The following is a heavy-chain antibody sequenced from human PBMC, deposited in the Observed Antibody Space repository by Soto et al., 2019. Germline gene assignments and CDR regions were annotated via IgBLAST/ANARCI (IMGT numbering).Heavy chain of an antibody. V-gene: IGHV4-34*01. CDR3: ASFVRRITMVRGVNDAFDI. D-gene: IGHD3-10*01. Sequence: SETLSLTCAVYGGSFSGYYWSWIRQPPGKGLEWIGEINHSGSTNYNPSLKSRVTISVDTSKNQFSLKLSSVTAADTAVYYCASFVRRITMVRGVNDAFDIWGKGTMVPVSS. CDR2: INHSGST. J-gene: IGHJ3*02. CDR1: GGSFSGYY.